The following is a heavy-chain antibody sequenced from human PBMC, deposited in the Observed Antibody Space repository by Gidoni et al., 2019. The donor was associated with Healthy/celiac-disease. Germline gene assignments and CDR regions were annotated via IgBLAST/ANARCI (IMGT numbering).Heavy chain of an antibody. CDR2: IYYRGDT. CDR3: ARDVRYSSSWSHFDY. V-gene: IGHV4-39*07. D-gene: IGHD6-13*01. Sequence: QLQLQESGPGLVKPSETLSLTCTVSGGFISSSDYYWCWVRPPPGKGVEWIGSIYYRGDTYYNPSLKSRVTISVDMSSNQFSLWLTSVTAADTAMYYCARDVRYSSSWSHFDYWGQGILVTVSS. CDR1: GGFISSSDYY. J-gene: IGHJ4*02.